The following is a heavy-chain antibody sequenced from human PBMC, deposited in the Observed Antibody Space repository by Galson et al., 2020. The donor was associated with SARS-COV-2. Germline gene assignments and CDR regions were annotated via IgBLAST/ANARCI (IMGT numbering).Heavy chain of an antibody. CDR2: IYYTGIT. CDR1: GVSITTISNY. D-gene: IGHD2-21*02. J-gene: IGHJ4*02. CDR3: ARQGGSGGDFSFDS. V-gene: IGHV4-39*01. Sequence: TLSLTCTVSGVSITTISNYWGWIRQPPGKGLEWIGTIYYTGITYYSPSLKSRVSISIDTSKNQFSLKLSSVTATDTAVYFCARQGGSGGDFSFDSWGRGTLVTVSS.